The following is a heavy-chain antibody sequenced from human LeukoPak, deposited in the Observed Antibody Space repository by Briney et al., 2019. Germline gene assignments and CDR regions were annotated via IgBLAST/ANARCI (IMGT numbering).Heavy chain of an antibody. CDR3: AKALTMIVVVITTDDAFDI. CDR2: ISGSGGST. CDR1: GFTFSSYA. V-gene: IGHV3-23*01. D-gene: IGHD3-22*01. Sequence: GGSLRLSCAASGFTFSSYAMSWVRQAPGKGLEWVSAISGSGGSTYYADSVKGRFTISRDNSKNTLYPQMNSLRAEDTAVYYCAKALTMIVVVITTDDAFDIWGQGTMVTVSS. J-gene: IGHJ3*02.